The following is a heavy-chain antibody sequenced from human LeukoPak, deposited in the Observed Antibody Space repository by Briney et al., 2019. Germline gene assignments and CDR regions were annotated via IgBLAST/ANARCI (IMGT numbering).Heavy chain of an antibody. CDR3: ARDQGATLVRGVTPYLDF. D-gene: IGHD3-10*01. V-gene: IGHV3-30*04. J-gene: IGHJ4*02. CDR2: ISYDGSDN. CDR1: GFNFNNYA. Sequence: QPGRSLRLSCAASGFNFNNYAMHWVRQAPGKGLEWLSVISYDGSDNSSADSVQGRFTISRDNSKNTLYLQMNSLTTGDTAVYYCARDQGATLVRGVTPYLDFWGQGTLVSVSS.